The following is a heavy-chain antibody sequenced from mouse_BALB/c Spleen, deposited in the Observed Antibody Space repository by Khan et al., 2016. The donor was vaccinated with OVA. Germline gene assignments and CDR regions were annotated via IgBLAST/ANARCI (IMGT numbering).Heavy chain of an antibody. Sequence: QIQLVQSGPELKKPGETVKISCKASGYTFTNYGMNWVKQAPGKGLKWMGWINTYTGQPTYADDFKGRFAFSLETSASTAYLQINNLKNEDTDTYFCAKVGYNGTMDSWGQGTSVTVSS. D-gene: IGHD1-3*01. V-gene: IGHV9-3-1*01. CDR2: INTYTGQP. CDR3: AKVGYNGTMDS. CDR1: GYTFTNYG. J-gene: IGHJ4*01.